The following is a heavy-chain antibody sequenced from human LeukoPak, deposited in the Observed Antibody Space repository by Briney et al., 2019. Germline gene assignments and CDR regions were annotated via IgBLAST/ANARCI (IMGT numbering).Heavy chain of an antibody. CDR3: ARDTPGYCSGGSCPFEP. J-gene: IGHJ5*02. Sequence: ASVKVSCKASGYTFTSYGISWVRHAPGPGHEWMGWISAYNGNTNYAQKLQVRVTMTTDTATSTAYMELRSMRSDATAVYYCARDTPGYCSGGSCPFEPWGQGTLVTVSS. CDR1: GYTFTSYG. V-gene: IGHV1-18*01. CDR2: ISAYNGNT. D-gene: IGHD2-15*01.